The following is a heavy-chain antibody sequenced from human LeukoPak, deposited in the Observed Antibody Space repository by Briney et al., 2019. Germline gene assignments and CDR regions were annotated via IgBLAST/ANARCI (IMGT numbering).Heavy chain of an antibody. CDR2: ISGSGGST. D-gene: IGHD3-3*01. CDR1: GFTFSSYA. J-gene: IGHJ3*02. CDR3: ARDFEYRTVPTESITIRGGDI. V-gene: IGHV3-23*01. Sequence: QSGGSLRLSCAASGFTFSSYAMTWVRQAPGKGLEWVSGISGSGGSTYYADSVKGRFTISRDNAKNSLYLQMNSLRAEDTAVYYCARDFEYRTVPTESITIRGGDIWGQGTMVTVSS.